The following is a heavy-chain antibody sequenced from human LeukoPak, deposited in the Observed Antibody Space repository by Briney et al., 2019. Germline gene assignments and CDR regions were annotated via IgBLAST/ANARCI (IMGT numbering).Heavy chain of an antibody. D-gene: IGHD3-10*01. CDR3: AVWFGEFPTHYYYYGMDV. V-gene: IGHV1-8*01. CDR2: MNPNSGNT. Sequence: ASVKVSCKASGYTFTSYDINWVRQATGQGLEWMGWMNPNSGNTGYAQKFQGRVTMTRNTSISTAYMELSSLRSEDTAVYYCAVWFGEFPTHYYYYGMDVWGQGTTVTVSS. CDR1: GYTFTSYD. J-gene: IGHJ6*02.